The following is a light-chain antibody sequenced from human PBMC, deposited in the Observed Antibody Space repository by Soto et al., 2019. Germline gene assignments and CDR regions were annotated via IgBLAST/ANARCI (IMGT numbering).Light chain of an antibody. V-gene: IGKV1-39*01. CDR2: DVS. Sequence: DIQMTQSPSSLSASVGDRVTVTCRASQSIGRYLNWYQQKPGKAPKLLIYDVSSLQTGVPSRFSGDGSGTDFTLTISGLQPKDFATYYCQQSFSAPRTFGQGTKLEIQ. J-gene: IGKJ2*01. CDR3: QQSFSAPRT. CDR1: QSIGRY.